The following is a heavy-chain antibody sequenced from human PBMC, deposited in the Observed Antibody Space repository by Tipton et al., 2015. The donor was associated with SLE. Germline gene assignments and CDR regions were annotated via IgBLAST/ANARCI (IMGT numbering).Heavy chain of an antibody. V-gene: IGHV6-1*01. J-gene: IGHJ4*02. CDR2: TYYRSKWYY. Sequence: GLVTPSQTLSLTCVISGDSVSSNSAAWNWIRQSPSRGLEWLGRTYYRSKWYYGYAMSVKSRITITPDTSQNQFSLQLNSVTPEDTAVYYCVRQTWYSIDYWGQGTLVTVSS. CDR1: GDSVSSNSAA. D-gene: IGHD6-13*01. CDR3: VRQTWYSIDY.